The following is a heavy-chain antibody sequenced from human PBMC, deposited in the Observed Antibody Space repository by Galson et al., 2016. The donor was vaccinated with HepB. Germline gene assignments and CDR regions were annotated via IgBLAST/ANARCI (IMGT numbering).Heavy chain of an antibody. CDR2: INPNSGGA. CDR1: GYTFTGYN. J-gene: IGHJ5*02. V-gene: IGHV1-2*06. CDR3: ARVGTSGWFA. Sequence: SVKVSCKASGYTFTGYNIHWVRRAPGQGLEWMGRINPNSGGANYAQKFRGRVTMTSDTSISTAYLELSRLRSDDTAFFYCARVGTSGWFAWGQGTLVTVSS. D-gene: IGHD6-19*01.